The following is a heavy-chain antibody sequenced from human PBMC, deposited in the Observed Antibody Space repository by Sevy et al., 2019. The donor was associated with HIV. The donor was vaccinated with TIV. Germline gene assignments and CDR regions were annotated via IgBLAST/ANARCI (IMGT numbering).Heavy chain of an antibody. V-gene: IGHV3-23*01. CDR1: GFTFNNYA. CDR3: AKGGSTSGYYLNYFAY. D-gene: IGHD3-22*01. Sequence: GGSLRLSCAASGFTFNNYAMTWVRQAPGKGLEWVSAVSGGGDTTYYADSVKGRFTISRDNSKNTLYLQMNSLRVEDTAVYYCAKGGSTSGYYLNYFAYWGQGTLVTVSS. CDR2: VSGGGDTT. J-gene: IGHJ4*02.